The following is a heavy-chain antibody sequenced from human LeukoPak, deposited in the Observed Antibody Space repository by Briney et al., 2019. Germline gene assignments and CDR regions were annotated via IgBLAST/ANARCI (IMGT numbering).Heavy chain of an antibody. CDR1: GFTFSSYS. CDR2: ISSSSSTI. J-gene: IGHJ6*02. Sequence: PGGSLRLSCAASGFTFSSYSMNWVRQAPGKGLEWVSYISSSSSTIYYADSVKGRFTIPRDNAKNSLYLQMNSPRAEDTAVYYCARDSDDYGDYTWGLGNYYYYGMDVWGQGTTVTVSS. V-gene: IGHV3-48*01. D-gene: IGHD4-17*01. CDR3: ARDSDDYGDYTWGLGNYYYYGMDV.